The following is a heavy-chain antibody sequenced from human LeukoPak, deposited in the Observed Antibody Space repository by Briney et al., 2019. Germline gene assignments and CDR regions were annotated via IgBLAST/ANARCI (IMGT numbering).Heavy chain of an antibody. CDR1: GYTFTSYG. CDR3: ARASGSYRRLDY. D-gene: IGHD1-26*01. V-gene: IGHV1-18*01. CDR2: ISAYNGNT. J-gene: IGHJ4*02. Sequence: ASVKVSCKASGYTFTSYGISWVRQAPGQGLEWMGWISAYNGNTNYAQKLQGRVTMTTDTSTSTAYMELRSLRSEDTAVYFCARASGSYRRLDYWGQGTLVTVSS.